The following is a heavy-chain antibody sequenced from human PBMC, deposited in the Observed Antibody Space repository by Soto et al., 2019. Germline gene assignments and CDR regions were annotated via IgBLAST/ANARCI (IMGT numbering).Heavy chain of an antibody. V-gene: IGHV3-48*02. Sequence: EMQLVESGGGLVQRGGSLRLSCAASGFTFSTYSMNWVRQAPGKGLEWIAYITFSSSTTFYADSVKGRFTISRDNAKNSLYLQMNSLRDEDTCVYYCARDNGIEGSFDPWGQGTLATVSS. CDR2: ITFSSSTT. J-gene: IGHJ5*02. CDR3: ARDNGIEGSFDP. CDR1: GFTFSTYS.